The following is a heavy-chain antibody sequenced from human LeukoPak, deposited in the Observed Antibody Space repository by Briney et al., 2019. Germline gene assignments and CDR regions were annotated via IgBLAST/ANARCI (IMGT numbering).Heavy chain of an antibody. D-gene: IGHD3-22*01. CDR2: IYYSGST. Sequence: SETLSLTCTVSGGSISSSSYYWGWIRQPPGKGLEWIGSIYYSGSTYYNPSLKSLLTISVDTSKNQFSLKLSSVTAADTAVYYCASRVPNYYDSSGYFWVWGQGTLVTVSS. CDR3: ASRVPNYYDSSGYFWV. CDR1: GGSISSSSYY. V-gene: IGHV4-39*01. J-gene: IGHJ4*02.